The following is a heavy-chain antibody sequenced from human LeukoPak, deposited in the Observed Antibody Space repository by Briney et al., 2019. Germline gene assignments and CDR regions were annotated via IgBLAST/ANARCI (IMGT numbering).Heavy chain of an antibody. CDR2: IYIDGTT. V-gene: IGHV3-66*01. J-gene: IGHJ6*03. D-gene: IGHD1-26*01. CDR3: AGYGGSYPYYLDV. Sequence: GGSLRLSCAASAFSVSTNYMSWVRQAPGKGLDWVSVIYIDGTTHYADSVKGRCTISRDTSTNTVYLQLNSLRAEDTATYYCAGYGGSYPYYLDVWGKGTTVTISS. CDR1: AFSVSTNY.